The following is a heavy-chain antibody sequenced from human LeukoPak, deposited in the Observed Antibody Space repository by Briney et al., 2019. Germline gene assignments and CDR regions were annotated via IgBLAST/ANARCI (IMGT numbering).Heavy chain of an antibody. CDR2: INPNSGGT. J-gene: IGHJ5*02. Sequence: ASVKVSCKASGYTFTGYYMHWVRQAPGQGLEWMGWINPNSGGTNYAQKFQGRVTMTRDTSISTAYMELSRLRSDDTAVYYCARGFDSSGYSQYNWFDPWGQGTLVTVSS. D-gene: IGHD3-22*01. V-gene: IGHV1-2*02. CDR3: ARGFDSSGYSQYNWFDP. CDR1: GYTFTGYY.